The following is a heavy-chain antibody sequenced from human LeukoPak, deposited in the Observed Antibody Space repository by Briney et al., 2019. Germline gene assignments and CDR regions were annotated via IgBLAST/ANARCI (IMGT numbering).Heavy chain of an antibody. Sequence: SVKVSCKASGGTFSSYAISWVRQAPGQGLEWMGGIIPIFGTANYAQKFQGRVTMTRDTSISTAYMELSRLRSDDTAVYYCARGYYYDSSGYYYVHYFDYWGQGTLVTVSS. J-gene: IGHJ4*02. CDR3: ARGYYYDSSGYYYVHYFDY. CDR1: GGTFSSYA. V-gene: IGHV1-69*05. D-gene: IGHD3-22*01. CDR2: IIPIFGTA.